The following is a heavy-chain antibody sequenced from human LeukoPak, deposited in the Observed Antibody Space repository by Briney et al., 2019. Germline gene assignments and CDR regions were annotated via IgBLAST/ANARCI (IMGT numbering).Heavy chain of an antibody. Sequence: SQTLSLTCTVSGGSISSGSYYWSWIRQPAGKGLEWIGRIYTGGSTNYNPSLKSRVTISIDTSKNQFSLRLSSVTAADTAVYYCARKHTSGWVNWFDPWGQGTLVTVSS. J-gene: IGHJ5*02. CDR2: IYTGGST. V-gene: IGHV4-61*02. D-gene: IGHD6-19*01. CDR3: ARKHTSGWVNWFDP. CDR1: GGSISSGSYY.